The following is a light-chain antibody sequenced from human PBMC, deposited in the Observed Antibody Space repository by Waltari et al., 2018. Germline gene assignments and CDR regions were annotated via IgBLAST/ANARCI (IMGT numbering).Light chain of an antibody. J-gene: IGKJ1*01. CDR1: QNLLHTNGYNY. CDR3: MQALQSPWS. CDR2: LGS. Sequence: DVVVTQYPLSLPVTPGEPASIPCRSSQNLLHTNGYNYLDWYLQQPGQPRQLLIFLGSNRASGVPDRFSGSGSGTEFTLKISRVEAEDVGVYYCMQALQSPWSFGQGTKVDI. V-gene: IGKV2-28*01.